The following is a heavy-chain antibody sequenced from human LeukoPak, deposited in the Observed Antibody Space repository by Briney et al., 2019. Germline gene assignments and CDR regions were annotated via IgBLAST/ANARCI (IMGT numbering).Heavy chain of an antibody. CDR1: GFTFSSYA. CDR3: AKCSGGTCYSSLDY. Sequence: GGSLRLSCAASGFTFSSYAMSWVRQAPGKGLEWVSGISGSGGSTYYADSVKGRFTISRDNSKNTLYLQMNSLGAGDTAVYYCAKCSGGTCYSSLDYWGQGTLVTVSS. V-gene: IGHV3-23*01. D-gene: IGHD2-15*01. CDR2: ISGSGGST. J-gene: IGHJ4*02.